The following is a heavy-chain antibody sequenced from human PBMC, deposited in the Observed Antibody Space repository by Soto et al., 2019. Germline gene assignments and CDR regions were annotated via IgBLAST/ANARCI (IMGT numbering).Heavy chain of an antibody. CDR2: ISYDGSNK. D-gene: IGHD3-22*01. V-gene: IGHV3-30-3*01. J-gene: IGHJ4*02. CDR1: GFTFSSYA. CDR3: ASDLTLDDSSGYHDY. Sequence: QVQLVESGGGVVQPGRSLRLSCAASGFTFSSYAMHWVRQAPGKGLEWVAVISYDGSNKYYADSVKGRFTISRDNSKNTLYLQMNSLRAEDTAVSYCASDLTLDDSSGYHDYWGQGTLVTVSS.